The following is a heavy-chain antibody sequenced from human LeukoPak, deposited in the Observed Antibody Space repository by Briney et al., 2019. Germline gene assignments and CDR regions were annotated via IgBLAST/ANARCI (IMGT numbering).Heavy chain of an antibody. D-gene: IGHD1-26*01. CDR3: ARYCPGAGDAFDI. Sequence: PSRTLSLTCTVSGGSISSGDYYWSWIRQPPGKGLEWIGYIYYSGSTYYNPSLKSRVTISVDTSKNQFSLKLSSVTAADTAVYYCARYCPGAGDAFDIWGQGTMVTVSS. CDR1: GGSISSGDYY. J-gene: IGHJ3*02. CDR2: IYYSGST. V-gene: IGHV4-30-4*01.